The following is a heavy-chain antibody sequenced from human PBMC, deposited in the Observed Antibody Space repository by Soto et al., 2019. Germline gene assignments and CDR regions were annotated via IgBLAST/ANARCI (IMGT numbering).Heavy chain of an antibody. CDR3: VRGPPADAYDS. Sequence: SVTLSLTFTVAGGSLSRYYWSWIRQPAGKGLEWIGRIYTSGSTNYNPSLNSRVTMSVDTSKNQFSLKLSSVTAADTAVYYCVRGPPADAYDSWGQGPMVTVS. CDR2: IYTSGST. CDR1: GGSLSRYY. V-gene: IGHV4-4*07. J-gene: IGHJ3*02.